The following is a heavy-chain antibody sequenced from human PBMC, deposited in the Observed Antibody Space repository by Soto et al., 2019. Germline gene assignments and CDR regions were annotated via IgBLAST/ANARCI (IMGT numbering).Heavy chain of an antibody. Sequence: VGSQRLPYVASGLSFRSYAMTWALQAPGKGLEWVSAISGSGGSTYYADSVKGRFTISRDNSKNTLYLQMNSLRAEDTAVYYFAKEFLEWIPLGWFDPCGQGTLVTVSS. CDR2: ISGSGGST. J-gene: IGHJ5*02. CDR1: GLSFRSYA. D-gene: IGHD3-3*01. V-gene: IGHV3-23*01. CDR3: AKEFLEWIPLGWFDP.